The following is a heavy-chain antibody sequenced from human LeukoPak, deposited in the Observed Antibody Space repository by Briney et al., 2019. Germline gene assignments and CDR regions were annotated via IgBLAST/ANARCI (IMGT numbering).Heavy chain of an antibody. D-gene: IGHD3-10*01. Sequence: GGSLRLSCAASGFTFSNAWMNWVRQAPGRGLEWVSYISSRSSYIYYTDSVKGRFTISRDDAKNSLYLQMNSLRAEDTAVYYCARDLGSASSYNALDYWGQGTLVTVSS. CDR2: ISSRSSYI. V-gene: IGHV3-21*01. CDR1: GFTFSNAW. J-gene: IGHJ4*02. CDR3: ARDLGSASSYNALDY.